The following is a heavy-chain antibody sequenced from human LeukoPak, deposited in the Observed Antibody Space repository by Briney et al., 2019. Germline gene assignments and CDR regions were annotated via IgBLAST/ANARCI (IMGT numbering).Heavy chain of an antibody. CDR3: TRSLRRYSSGYYSYYFDY. Sequence: SGPTLVNPTQTLTLTCTFSGFSLRTSGVGVGWIRQPPGKALEWLALIYWNDDERYSPSLKSRLTITKDTSRNKVVLTMTNMDPVDTATYYCTRSLRRYSSGYYSYYFDYWGQGTLVTVSS. J-gene: IGHJ4*02. CDR1: GFSLRTSGVG. D-gene: IGHD6-25*01. V-gene: IGHV2-5*01. CDR2: IYWNDDE.